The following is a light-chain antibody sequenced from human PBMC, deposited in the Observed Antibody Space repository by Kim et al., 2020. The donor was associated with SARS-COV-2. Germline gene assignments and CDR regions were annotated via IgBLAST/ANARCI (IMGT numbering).Light chain of an antibody. CDR3: QQYGTSPST. V-gene: IGKV3-20*01. J-gene: IGKJ2*02. CDR2: GAF. Sequence: IVLTQSPGTLSLSPGERATLSCRASQSVSSSYLAWYQHKRGQAPRLLIYGAFSRATGTPDRFSGSGSGTDFTLTISRLEPEDFALYYCQQYGTSPSTFGQGPKLEI. CDR1: QSVSSSY.